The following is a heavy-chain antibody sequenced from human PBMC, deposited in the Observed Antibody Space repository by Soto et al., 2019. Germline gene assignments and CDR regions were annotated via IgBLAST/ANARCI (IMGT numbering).Heavy chain of an antibody. CDR3: ARDLGGQIVDY. CDR1: GYTFTSYG. CDR2: ISGYNGNT. Sequence: QVQLVKSGAEVKKPGASVKVSCKASGYTFTSYGISWVRQAPGQGLEWMGWISGYNGNTKYAQKLRGRVTRTTDTSTSIGYMELRSLRSDDTAVYYCARDLGGQIVDYWGQGTLVTVSS. D-gene: IGHD1-26*01. J-gene: IGHJ4*02. V-gene: IGHV1-18*01.